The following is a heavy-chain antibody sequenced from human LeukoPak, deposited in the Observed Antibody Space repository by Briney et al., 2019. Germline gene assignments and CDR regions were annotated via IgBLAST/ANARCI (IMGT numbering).Heavy chain of an antibody. V-gene: IGHV4-34*01. CDR2: VTHIGSV. CDR3: ARGNRRLAYYGSGARLPFDH. CDR1: GGSFSGHY. Sequence: PSETLSLTCVVSGGSFSGHYWSWIRQPPGKGLEWLGEVTHIGSVNYNPSLESRVTISVDTSKNHLSLKLTSVTAADTAVYYCARGNRRLAYYGSGARLPFDHWGQGTLVTVSS. J-gene: IGHJ4*02. D-gene: IGHD3-10*01.